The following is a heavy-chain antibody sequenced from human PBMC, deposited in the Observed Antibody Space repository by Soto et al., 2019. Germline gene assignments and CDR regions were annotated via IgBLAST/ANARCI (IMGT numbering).Heavy chain of an antibody. J-gene: IGHJ4*02. CDR2: IDPSDSYT. CDR1: GYSFTSYW. CDR3: ASASGSYLPYYFDY. V-gene: IGHV5-10-1*01. Sequence: PGASLKISCKGSGYSFTSYWISWVRQMPGKGLEWMGRIDPSDSYTNYSPSFQGHVTISADKSISTAYLQWSSLKASDTAMYHCASASGSYLPYYFDYWGQGTLVAVSS. D-gene: IGHD1-26*01.